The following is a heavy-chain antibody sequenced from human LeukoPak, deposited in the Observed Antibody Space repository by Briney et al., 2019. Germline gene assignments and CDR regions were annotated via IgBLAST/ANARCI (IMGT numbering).Heavy chain of an antibody. V-gene: IGHV3-48*03. CDR2: ISSSGSTI. CDR1: GFTFSSYE. D-gene: IGHD4-17*01. Sequence: PGGSLRLSCAASGFTFSSYEMHWVRQAPGKGLEWVSYISSSGSTIYYADSVKGRFTISRDNAKNSLYLQMNSLRAEDTAVYYCARADYGDYGGNYWGQGTLVTVSS. CDR3: ARADYGDYGGNY. J-gene: IGHJ4*02.